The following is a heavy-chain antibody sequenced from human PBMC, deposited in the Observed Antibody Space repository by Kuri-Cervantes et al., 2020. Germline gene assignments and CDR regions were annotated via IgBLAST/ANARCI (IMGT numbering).Heavy chain of an antibody. Sequence: GGSLRLSCAASGLTVSSNYMSWVRQAPGKGLEWVSVIYSCGSTYYADSVKGRFTISRDNSKNTLYLQMNSLRTEDTAVYYCAREGAGISSSSSMDVWGKGTTVTVSS. CDR1: GLTVSSNY. D-gene: IGHD6-6*01. J-gene: IGHJ6*03. V-gene: IGHV3-66*03. CDR2: IYSCGST. CDR3: AREGAGISSSSSMDV.